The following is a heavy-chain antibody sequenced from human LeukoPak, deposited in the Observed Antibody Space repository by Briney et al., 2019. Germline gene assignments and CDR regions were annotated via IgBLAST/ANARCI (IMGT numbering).Heavy chain of an antibody. Sequence: SETLSLTCAVYGGSFSGYYWSWIRQPPGKGLEWIGEINHSGSTNYNPSLKSRVTISVDTSKNQFSLKLSSVTAADTAVYYCARGDCDYWGQGTLVTVSS. CDR3: ARGDCDY. J-gene: IGHJ4*02. V-gene: IGHV4-34*01. CDR1: GGSFSGYY. CDR2: INHSGST.